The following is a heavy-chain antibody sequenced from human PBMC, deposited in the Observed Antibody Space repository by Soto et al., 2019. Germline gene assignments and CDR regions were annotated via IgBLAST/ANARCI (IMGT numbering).Heavy chain of an antibody. CDR3: AREGRDFWSGYGLDY. J-gene: IGHJ4*02. V-gene: IGHV4-59*01. Sequence: SETLSLTCTVSGGSISSYYWSWIRQPPGKGLEWIGYIYYSGSTNYNPSLKSRVTISVDTSKNQFSLKLSSVTAADTAVYYCAREGRDFWSGYGLDYWGQGTLVTVS. D-gene: IGHD3-3*01. CDR2: IYYSGST. CDR1: GGSISSYY.